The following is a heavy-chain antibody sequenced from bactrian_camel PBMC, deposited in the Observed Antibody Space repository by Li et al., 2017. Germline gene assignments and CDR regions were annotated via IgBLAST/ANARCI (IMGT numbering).Heavy chain of an antibody. V-gene: IGHV3S55*01. CDR2: ITTDGSQ. D-gene: IGHD2*01. Sequence: HVQLVESGGGSVKPGETLTLSCRISGFAYDGSDMGWYRQAPGSECALVATITTDGSQYYVDSVKGRFTISQDIAKSTVYLQMNSLKPEDTAMYYCAAVLPPGEGRCAYYAAAYYSNWGQGTQVTVS. CDR3: AAVLPPGEGRCAYYAAAYYSN. J-gene: IGHJ4*01. CDR1: GFAYDGSD.